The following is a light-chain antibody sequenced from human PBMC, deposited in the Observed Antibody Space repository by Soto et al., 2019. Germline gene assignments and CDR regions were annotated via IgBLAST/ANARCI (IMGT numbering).Light chain of an antibody. Sequence: EIVLTKSPDTLALSPGERATLSCRASQSVSSTYLAWYQQKPGQFPRLLISSASNSATGIPDRFSGSGSGTDFTITISRLEPEDLAVYYCQHYCSSPWTFGQGTKVEVK. V-gene: IGKV3-20*01. CDR2: SAS. J-gene: IGKJ1*01. CDR1: QSVSSTY. CDR3: QHYCSSPWT.